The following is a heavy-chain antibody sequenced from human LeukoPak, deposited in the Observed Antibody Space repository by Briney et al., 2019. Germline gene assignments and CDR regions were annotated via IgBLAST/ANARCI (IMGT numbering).Heavy chain of an antibody. J-gene: IGHJ6*03. CDR1: GYTFTAYY. V-gene: IGHV1-2*02. CDR3: ARDHSHPWVAAAGPTFPYYYMDV. CDR2: INPNSGGT. Sequence: GASVKVSCKATGYTFTAYYMQWVRQATGQGLEWMGWINPNSGGTNYAQKFQGRVTMTRDTSISTAYMELSRLRSDDTAVYYCARDHSHPWVAAAGPTFPYYYMDVWGKGTTVTVSS. D-gene: IGHD6-13*01.